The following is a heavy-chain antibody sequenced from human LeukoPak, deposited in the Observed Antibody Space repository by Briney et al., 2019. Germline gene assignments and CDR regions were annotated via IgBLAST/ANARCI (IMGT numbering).Heavy chain of an antibody. CDR2: TYKGGST. CDR1: GFTVSSNH. CDR3: ARAYCTGGTCYDDAFDL. D-gene: IGHD2-15*01. V-gene: IGHV3-66*01. Sequence: QPGGSLRPSCEASGFTVSSNHMNWVRPVPGKGLEWVSITYKGGSTYYADSVKGRFTSSRDKSKNKVFLQMSSLRLEDTSVYYCARAYCTGGTCYDDAFDLWGQGTLVTVSS. J-gene: IGHJ3*01.